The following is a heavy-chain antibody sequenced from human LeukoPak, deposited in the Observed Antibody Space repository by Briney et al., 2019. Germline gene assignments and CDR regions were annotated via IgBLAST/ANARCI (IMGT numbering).Heavy chain of an antibody. CDR3: ARVGSGSSSYGSFYMDV. Sequence: GGSLRLSCAASGFTFTSYSMNWVRQAPGKGLEWVSSISSSSSYIYYADSVKGRFTISRDNAKNSLYLQMNSLRAEDTAVYYCARVGSGSSSYGSFYMDVWGKGTTVTVSS. D-gene: IGHD6-6*01. CDR2: ISSSSSYI. V-gene: IGHV3-21*01. CDR1: GFTFTSYS. J-gene: IGHJ6*03.